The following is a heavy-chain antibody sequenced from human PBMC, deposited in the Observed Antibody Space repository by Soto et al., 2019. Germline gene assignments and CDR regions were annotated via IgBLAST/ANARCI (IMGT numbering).Heavy chain of an antibody. V-gene: IGHV3-48*01. J-gene: IGHJ5*02. CDR3: AGGVANNWFDP. Sequence: GGSLRLSCAASGFTFSSSIMNWVRQAPGKGLEWVSYISSSGSAIHYADSVKGRFTISRDNAKNSLFLQMNSLRAEDTAVYYCAGGVANNWFDPWGQGTLVTVSS. CDR2: ISSSGSAI. D-gene: IGHD3-3*01. CDR1: GFTFSSSI.